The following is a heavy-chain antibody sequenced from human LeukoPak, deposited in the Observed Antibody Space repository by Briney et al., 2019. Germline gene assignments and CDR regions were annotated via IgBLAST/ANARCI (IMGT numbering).Heavy chain of an antibody. D-gene: IGHD3-3*01. CDR2: IIPILGIA. CDR1: GGTFSSYT. J-gene: IGHJ6*03. Sequence: SVKVSCKASGGTFSSYTISWVRQAPGQGLEWMGRIIPILGIANYAQKFQGRVTITADKSTSTAYMELSSLRSEDTAVYYCASLTPPLRFLEWLSPGDYYYYMDVWGKGTTVTVSS. CDR3: ASLTPPLRFLEWLSPGDYYYYMDV. V-gene: IGHV1-69*02.